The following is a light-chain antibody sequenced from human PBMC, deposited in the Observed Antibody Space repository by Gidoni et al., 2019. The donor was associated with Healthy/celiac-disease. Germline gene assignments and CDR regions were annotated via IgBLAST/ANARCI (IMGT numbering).Light chain of an antibody. CDR2: DAS. J-gene: IGKJ2*01. V-gene: IGKV3-11*01. CDR3: QQRSNWPYT. CDR1: QIVSSY. Sequence: EIVLTQSPATLSLSPGERATLSCRASQIVSSYLAWYQQKPGQAPRLLIYDASNRATGIPARFSGSGSGTDFTLTISSLEPEDFAVYYCQQRSNWPYTFXQXTKLEIK.